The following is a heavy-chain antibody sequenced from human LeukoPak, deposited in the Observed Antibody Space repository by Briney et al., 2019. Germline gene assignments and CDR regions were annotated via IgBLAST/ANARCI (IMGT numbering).Heavy chain of an antibody. V-gene: IGHV4-59*01. CDR1: GGSISSYY. J-gene: IGHJ3*02. D-gene: IGHD3-3*01. CDR2: IYYSGST. CDR3: ARYKLRFLATDAFDI. Sequence: SETLSLTCTVSGGSISSYYWSWIRQPPGKGLEWIGYIYYSGSTNYNPSLKSRVTISVDTSKNQFSLKLSSVTAADTAVYYCARYKLRFLATDAFDIWGQGTMVTVSS.